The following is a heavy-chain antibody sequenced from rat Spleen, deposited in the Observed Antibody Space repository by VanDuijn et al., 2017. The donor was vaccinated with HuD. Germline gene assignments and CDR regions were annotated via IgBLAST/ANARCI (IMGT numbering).Heavy chain of an antibody. CDR3: ARHDYYFDY. D-gene: IGHD1-6*01. J-gene: IGHJ2*01. Sequence: QVQLKESGPGLVQPSQTLSLTCTVSGFSLTNNGVNWVRQPPGKGLEWIASISSGGNTYYNSALKSRLNISRDTSKNQVFLKVNSLQTDDTGTYYCARHDYYFDYWGQGVMVTVSS. V-gene: IGHV2S12*01. CDR2: ISSGGNT. CDR1: GFSLTNNG.